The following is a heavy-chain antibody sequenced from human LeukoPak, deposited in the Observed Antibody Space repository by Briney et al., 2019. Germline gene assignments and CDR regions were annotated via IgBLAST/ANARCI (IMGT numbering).Heavy chain of an antibody. CDR1: GFTFSNYW. J-gene: IGHJ4*02. D-gene: IGHD3-22*01. V-gene: IGHV3-21*01. CDR3: ARDRTFYYDNSGLDY. Sequence: GGSLRLSCAASGFTFSNYWMSWVRQAPGKGLEWVSSISRSSTYIYYADSVKGRFTISRDDAKNSLYLQMNGLRAEDAAVYYCARDRTFYYDNSGLDYWGQGTLVTVSS. CDR2: ISRSSTYI.